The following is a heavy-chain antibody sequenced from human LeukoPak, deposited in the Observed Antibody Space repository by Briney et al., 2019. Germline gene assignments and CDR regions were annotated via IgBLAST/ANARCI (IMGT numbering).Heavy chain of an antibody. Sequence: SETLSLTCAVYGGSFSGDYWSWIRQPPGKGLEWIGEINHSGSTNYNPSLKSRVTISVDTPKNQFSLKLSSVTAADTAVYYCAREYSSVWPGFDYWGQGTLVTVSS. D-gene: IGHD6-19*01. CDR2: INHSGST. V-gene: IGHV4-34*01. CDR3: AREYSSVWPGFDY. CDR1: GGSFSGDY. J-gene: IGHJ4*02.